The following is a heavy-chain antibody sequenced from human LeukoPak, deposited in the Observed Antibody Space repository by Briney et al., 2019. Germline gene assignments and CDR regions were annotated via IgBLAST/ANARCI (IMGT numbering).Heavy chain of an antibody. CDR3: TRAYWIGFHFDS. Sequence: PSETLSLTCSVSGGSISSGDYFWTWIRQPPGKGLEYIGYIYYSGTTYYNPSLKSRIAMSVDMSANQFSLRLTSVSAADTAVYYCTRAYWIGFHFDSWGQGILVSVSS. J-gene: IGHJ4*02. CDR1: GGSISSGDYF. V-gene: IGHV4-30-4*01. D-gene: IGHD3-3*01. CDR2: IYYSGTT.